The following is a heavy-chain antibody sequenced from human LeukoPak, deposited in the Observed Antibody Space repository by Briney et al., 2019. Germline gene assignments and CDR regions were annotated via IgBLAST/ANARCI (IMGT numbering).Heavy chain of an antibody. D-gene: IGHD3-10*01. CDR3: ARDDPKWFGELSSFDY. J-gene: IGHJ4*02. Sequence: PSETLSLTCTVSGGSISSYYWSWIRQPPGKGLEWIGYIYYSGSTNYNPSLKSRVTISVDTSKNQFSLKLSSVTAADTAVYYCARDDPKWFGELSSFDYWGQGTLVTVSS. V-gene: IGHV4-59*12. CDR2: IYYSGST. CDR1: GGSISSYY.